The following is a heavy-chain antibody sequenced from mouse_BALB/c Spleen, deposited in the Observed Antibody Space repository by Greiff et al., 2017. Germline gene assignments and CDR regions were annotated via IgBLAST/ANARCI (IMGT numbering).Heavy chain of an antibody. CDR3: ASRIYYDYSFAY. Sequence: EVQVVESGPSLVKPSQTLSLTCSVTGDSITSGYWNWIRKFPGNKLEYMGYISYSGSTYYNPSRKGRISITRDTSKNQYYLQLNSVTTEDTATYYCASRIYYDYSFAYWGQGTLGTVSA. V-gene: IGHV3-8*02. CDR2: ISYSGST. CDR1: GDSITSGY. D-gene: IGHD2-4*01. J-gene: IGHJ3*01.